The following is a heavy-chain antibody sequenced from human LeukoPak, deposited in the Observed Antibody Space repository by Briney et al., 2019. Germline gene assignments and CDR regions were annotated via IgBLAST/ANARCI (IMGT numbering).Heavy chain of an antibody. Sequence: ASVTVSCKASGYTFINYGITWVRQAPGQGLEWMGWISGYNDNTNYAQNLQGRATMSADTSTNTTYMELRGLRFDDTAVYYCARGGVSSAYVDYWGQGTLVSVSS. V-gene: IGHV1-18*04. CDR2: ISGYNDNT. CDR3: ARGGVSSAYVDY. D-gene: IGHD3-22*01. CDR1: GYTFINYG. J-gene: IGHJ4*02.